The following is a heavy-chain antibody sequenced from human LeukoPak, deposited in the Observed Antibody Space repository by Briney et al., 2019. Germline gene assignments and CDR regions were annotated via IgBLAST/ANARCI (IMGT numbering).Heavy chain of an antibody. CDR3: AREYYDAFDI. Sequence: SETLSLTCIVSGGSISSYYWSWIRQPPGKGLEWIGYIYYSGSTNYNPSLKSRVTISVDTSKNQFSLKLSSVTAADTAVYYCAREYYDAFDIWGQGTMVTVSS. CDR1: GGSISSYY. V-gene: IGHV4-59*01. D-gene: IGHD3-10*01. CDR2: IYYSGST. J-gene: IGHJ3*02.